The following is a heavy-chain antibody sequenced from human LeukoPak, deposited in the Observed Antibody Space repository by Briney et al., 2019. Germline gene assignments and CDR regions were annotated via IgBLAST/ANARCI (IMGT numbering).Heavy chain of an antibody. V-gene: IGHV4-61*02. Sequence: KPSETLSLTCTVSGYSISSGYYWSWIRQPAGKGLEWIGRIYTSGSTNYNPSLKSRVTISVDTSKNQFSLKLSSVTAADTAVYYCARGLGYWGQGTLVTVSS. CDR2: IYTSGST. CDR1: GYSISSGYY. J-gene: IGHJ4*02. CDR3: ARGLGY. D-gene: IGHD3-16*01.